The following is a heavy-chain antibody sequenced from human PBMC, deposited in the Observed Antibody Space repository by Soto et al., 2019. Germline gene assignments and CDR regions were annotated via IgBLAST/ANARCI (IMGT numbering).Heavy chain of an antibody. V-gene: IGHV4-59*01. CDR1: GGAITSGY. CDR3: EGGSTGAYIP. Sequence: SETLSLTCTVSGGAITSGYWSWIRQPPGRGLEWIGYIYYTGSSNYNPSLNSRVTISVDTSKNQFTLRLRSVTAADTAIFFCEGGSTGAYIPWGPGTLVTVS. CDR2: IYYTGSS. D-gene: IGHD3-16*01. J-gene: IGHJ5*02.